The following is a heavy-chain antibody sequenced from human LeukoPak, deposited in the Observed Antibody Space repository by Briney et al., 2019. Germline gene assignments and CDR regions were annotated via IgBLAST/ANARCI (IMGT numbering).Heavy chain of an antibody. CDR2: ISGSGGST. J-gene: IGHJ4*02. CDR3: AKVATGGYCSGGSCYSYYFDY. CDR1: GFTFSSYA. V-gene: IGHV3-23*01. D-gene: IGHD2-15*01. Sequence: GGSLRLSCAASGFTFSSYAMNWVRQAPGKGLEWVSAISGSGGSTYYADSVKGRFTISRDNSENTLYLQMNSLRAEDTAVYYCAKVATGGYCSGGSCYSYYFDYWGQGTLVTVSS.